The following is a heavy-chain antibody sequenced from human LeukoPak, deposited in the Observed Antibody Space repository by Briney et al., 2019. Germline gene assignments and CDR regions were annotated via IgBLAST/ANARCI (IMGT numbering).Heavy chain of an antibody. CDR3: ARVDSNYYYYYMDV. CDR1: GYTFTSYG. J-gene: IGHJ6*03. CDR2: ISAYNGNT. V-gene: IGHV1-18*01. Sequence: ASVKVSCNASGYTFTSYGISWVRQAPGQGLEWMGWISAYNGNTNYAQKLQGRVTMTTDTSTSTAYMELRSLRSDDTAVYYCARVDSNYYYYYMDVWGKGTTVTVSS. D-gene: IGHD4-11*01.